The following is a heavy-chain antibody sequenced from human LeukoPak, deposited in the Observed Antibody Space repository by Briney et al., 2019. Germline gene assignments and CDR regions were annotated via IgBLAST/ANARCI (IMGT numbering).Heavy chain of an antibody. D-gene: IGHD6-19*01. CDR3: ARDLDRVAGAFDI. V-gene: IGHV3-7*03. CDR1: GFTFDTYW. J-gene: IGHJ3*02. CDR2: IKQDGSEK. Sequence: PGGSLRLSCAASGFTFDTYWMSWVRQAPGKGLEWVANIKQDGSEKDYVDSVKGRFTISRDNAKNSLYLQMNSLRAEDTALYYCARDLDRVAGAFDIWGQGTMVTVSS.